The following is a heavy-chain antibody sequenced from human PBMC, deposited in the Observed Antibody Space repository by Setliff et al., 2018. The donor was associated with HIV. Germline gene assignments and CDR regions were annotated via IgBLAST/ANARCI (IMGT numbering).Heavy chain of an antibody. J-gene: IGHJ6*03. Sequence: ASVKVSCKASGDTNPSDAISWVRQAPGQGLEWMGWMNPKSGNTGYAQKFQGRVTMTRNTSISTAYMELNSLRSEDTAVYYCARAGGASCSYWGCHDILTGKYNDYYYYMDVWGKGTTVTVSS. CDR1: GDTNPSDA. CDR2: MNPKSGNT. D-gene: IGHD3-9*01. CDR3: ARAGGASCSYWGCHDILTGKYNDYYYYMDV. V-gene: IGHV1-8*02.